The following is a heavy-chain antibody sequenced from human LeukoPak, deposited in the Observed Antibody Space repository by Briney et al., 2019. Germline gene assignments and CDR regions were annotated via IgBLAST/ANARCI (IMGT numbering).Heavy chain of an antibody. V-gene: IGHV4-59*01. CDR2: IYYSGST. CDR1: GGSISSYY. CDR3: ARDRYGWDSFDY. Sequence: SETLSLTCTVSGGSISSYYWSWIRQPPGKGLEWIGYIYYSGSTNYNPSLKSRVTISVDTSKNQFSLKLSSVTAADTAVYYCARDRYGWDSFDYWGQGTLVTVSS. D-gene: IGHD6-19*01. J-gene: IGHJ4*02.